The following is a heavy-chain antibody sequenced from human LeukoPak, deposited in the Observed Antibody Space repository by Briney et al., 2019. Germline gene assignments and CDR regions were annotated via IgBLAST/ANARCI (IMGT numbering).Heavy chain of an antibody. J-gene: IGHJ3*02. D-gene: IGHD4-17*01. CDR3: AREGYGDYVYAFDI. CDR2: ISSSSSYT. Sequence: SGGSLRLSCAASGFTFSDYYMSWIRQAPGKGLEWVSYISSSSSYTNYADSVKGRFTISRDNAKNSLYLQMNSLRAEDTAVYYCAREGYGDYVYAFDIWGQGTMVTASS. CDR1: GFTFSDYY. V-gene: IGHV3-11*05.